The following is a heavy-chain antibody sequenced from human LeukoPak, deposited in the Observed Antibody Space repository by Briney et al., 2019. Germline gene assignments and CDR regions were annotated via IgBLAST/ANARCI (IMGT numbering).Heavy chain of an antibody. CDR3: AKDALMVRGVIITHDY. Sequence: GGSLRLSCAASGFTFSSYAMSWVRQAPGKGLEWVSAISGSGGSTYYADSVKGRFTISRDNSKNTLHLQMNSLRAEDTAVYYCAKDALMVRGVIITHDYWGQGTLVTVSS. CDR2: ISGSGGST. V-gene: IGHV3-23*01. J-gene: IGHJ4*02. CDR1: GFTFSSYA. D-gene: IGHD3-10*01.